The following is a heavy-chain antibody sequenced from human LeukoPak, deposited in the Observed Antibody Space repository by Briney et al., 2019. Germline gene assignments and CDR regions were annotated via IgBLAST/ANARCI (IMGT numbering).Heavy chain of an antibody. J-gene: IGHJ3*02. Sequence: GASVKVSCKASGYTFTSYGISWVRQAPGQGLEWMGRIIPILGIANYAQKFQGRVTITADKSTSTAYMELSSLRSEDTAVYYCARLPSSSSWYTDDAFDIWGQGTMVTVSS. CDR1: GYTFTSYG. D-gene: IGHD6-13*01. CDR3: ARLPSSSSWYTDDAFDI. CDR2: IIPILGIA. V-gene: IGHV1-69*04.